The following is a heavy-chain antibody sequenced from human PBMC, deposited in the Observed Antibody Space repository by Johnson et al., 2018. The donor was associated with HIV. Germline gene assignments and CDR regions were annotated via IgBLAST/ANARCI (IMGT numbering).Heavy chain of an antibody. D-gene: IGHD3-16*01. CDR3: AKDIRRWGNLDAFDI. V-gene: IGHV3-9*01. J-gene: IGHJ3*02. CDR2: ISWNSGTI. Sequence: EVQVVESGGGLVQPGRSLRLSCAASGFTFDDFAMHWVRQAPGKGLEWVSGISWNSGTIAYADSVKGRFTISRDNAKNSLYLQMNSLRPEDTALYYCAKDIRRWGNLDAFDIWGQGTMVTVSS. CDR1: GFTFDDFA.